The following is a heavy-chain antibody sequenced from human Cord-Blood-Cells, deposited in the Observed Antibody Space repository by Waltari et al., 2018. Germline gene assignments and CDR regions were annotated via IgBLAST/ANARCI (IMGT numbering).Heavy chain of an antibody. CDR1: GFTVSSNY. J-gene: IGHJ3*02. CDR2: IYSGGST. CDR3: ARADLGGLGAVDI. V-gene: IGHV3-53*01. Sequence: EVQLVESGGGLIQPGGSLRLSCAAPGFTVSSNYWSWVRQVPGKGLVWVSVIYSGGSTYYADSVKGRFTISRDNSKNTLYLQRNSLRAEDTAVYYCARADLGGLGAVDIWRQGTMVTISS. D-gene: IGHD2-15*01.